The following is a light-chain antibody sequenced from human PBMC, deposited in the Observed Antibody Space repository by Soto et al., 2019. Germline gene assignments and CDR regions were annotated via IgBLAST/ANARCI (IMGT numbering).Light chain of an antibody. CDR1: QSVSSTS. V-gene: IGKV3-20*01. J-gene: IGKJ1*01. CDR3: QQYGQQSGRSSWT. Sequence: EIVLTQSPGTLSLFPGEGVTLSCRASQSVSSTSLAWYQQKPGQAPRLLIYGASSRATGIPDRFSGSGSGTDFTLTISRLEPEDFAMYYCQQYGQQSGRSSWTFGQGTKVEIK. CDR2: GAS.